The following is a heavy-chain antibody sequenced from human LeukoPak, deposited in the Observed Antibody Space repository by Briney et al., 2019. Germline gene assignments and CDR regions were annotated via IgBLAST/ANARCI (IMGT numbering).Heavy chain of an antibody. Sequence: GGSLRLSCAASGFTVSSNYMGWVRQAPGKGLGWVSAISGSGGSTYYADSVKGRFTISRDNSKNTLYLQMNSLRAEDTAVYYCAKVRGSYYFDYWGQGTLVTVSS. J-gene: IGHJ4*02. CDR3: AKVRGSYYFDY. V-gene: IGHV3-23*01. D-gene: IGHD3-10*01. CDR2: ISGSGGST. CDR1: GFTVSSNY.